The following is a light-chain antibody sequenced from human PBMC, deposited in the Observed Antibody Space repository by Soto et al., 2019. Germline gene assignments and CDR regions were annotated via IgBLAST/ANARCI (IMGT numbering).Light chain of an antibody. V-gene: IGKV3-20*01. J-gene: IGKJ3*01. Sequence: EVVLTQSPGTLSLSPGERATLSCRTSQSISSTYLAWYQQKPGQAPRLLMSGTSRSATGIPDRFSGSGSGTDFTLSISRLEPEDFAVYYCQHYGDSPPFTFGPGTKVDVK. CDR2: GTS. CDR1: QSISSTY. CDR3: QHYGDSPPFT.